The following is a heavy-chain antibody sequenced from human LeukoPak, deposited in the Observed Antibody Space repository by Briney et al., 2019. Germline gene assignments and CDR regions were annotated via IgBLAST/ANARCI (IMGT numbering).Heavy chain of an antibody. Sequence: GGSLRLSCAASGFTFSSYGMLWVRKASGKGLEWVAVISHDGSNKYYADSVKGRFTISRDNSKNTLYLQMNSLRAEDTAVYYCAKPSVGILTGYCDYWGQGTLVTVSS. CDR1: GFTFSSYG. D-gene: IGHD3-9*01. V-gene: IGHV3-30*18. CDR3: AKPSVGILTGYCDY. J-gene: IGHJ4*02. CDR2: ISHDGSNK.